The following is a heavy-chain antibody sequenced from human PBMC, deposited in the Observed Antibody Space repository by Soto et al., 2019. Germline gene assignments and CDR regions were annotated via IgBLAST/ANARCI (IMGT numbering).Heavy chain of an antibody. D-gene: IGHD3-10*01. V-gene: IGHV2-5*02. Sequence: QITLKESGPPLVRPTQTRTLTCTFSRFSLSTTGVGVGWIRQPPEKALEWPALIYWDDDKRYIPSLKSRLTMTKETSKNEVILTMTILVPVDTATYYGAETLHVYGLGRERANYVDPRGQGTLVTVS. J-gene: IGHJ5*02. CDR1: RFSLSTTGVG. CDR2: IYWDDDK. CDR3: AETLHVYGLGRERANYVDP.